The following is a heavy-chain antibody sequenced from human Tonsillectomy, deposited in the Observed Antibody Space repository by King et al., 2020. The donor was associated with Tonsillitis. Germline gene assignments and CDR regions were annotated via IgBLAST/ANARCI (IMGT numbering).Heavy chain of an antibody. Sequence: DVQLVESGGGLVQPGGSLRLSCAASGFTFGAYDMNWVRQAPGKGLEWVSSIGSNGGATYYADSVKGRFTISRDNSENTLYLQVSSLRPEDTAVYYCAKGGRADYWGQGTLVTVSS. D-gene: IGHD3-16*01. CDR2: IGSNGGAT. CDR1: GFTFGAYD. CDR3: AKGGRADY. V-gene: IGHV3-23*04. J-gene: IGHJ4*02.